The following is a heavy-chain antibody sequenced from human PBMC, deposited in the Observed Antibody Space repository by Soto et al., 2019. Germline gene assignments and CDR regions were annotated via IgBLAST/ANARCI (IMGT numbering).Heavy chain of an antibody. CDR3: ARRGISLYGMDV. CDR2: IDPSDSYT. CDR1: GYSFTSYW. Sequence: GESLNISFKGSGYSFTSYWISWVRQMPGKGLEWMGRIDPSDSYTNYSPSFQGHVTISADKSISTAYLQWSSLKASDTAMYYCARRGISLYGMDVWGQGTTVTVSS. V-gene: IGHV5-10-1*01. D-gene: IGHD1-20*01. J-gene: IGHJ6*02.